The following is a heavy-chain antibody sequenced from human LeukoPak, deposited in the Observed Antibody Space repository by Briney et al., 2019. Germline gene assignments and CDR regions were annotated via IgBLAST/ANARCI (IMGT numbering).Heavy chain of an antibody. CDR2: ISGSGGST. CDR1: GFTFSSYG. Sequence: GGSLRLSCAASGFTFSSYGMHWVRQAPGKGLEWVSAISGSGGSTYYADSVKGRFTISRDNSKNTLYLQMNSLRAEDTAVYYCAMDSSGYYLLGYWGQGTLVTVSS. D-gene: IGHD3-22*01. J-gene: IGHJ4*02. CDR3: AMDSSGYYLLGY. V-gene: IGHV3-23*01.